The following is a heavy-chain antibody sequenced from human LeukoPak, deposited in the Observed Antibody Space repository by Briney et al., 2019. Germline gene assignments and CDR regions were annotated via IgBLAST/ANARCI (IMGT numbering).Heavy chain of an antibody. Sequence: GGSLRLSCAAPGFTFSSYSMNCVRQAPGKGLEWVSSISSSSSYIYSADSVKGRFTISRDNAKNSLFLQMNSLRAEDTAVYYCARDLTTVTTFDYWGQGTLVTVSS. V-gene: IGHV3-21*01. CDR1: GFTFSSYS. D-gene: IGHD4-17*01. J-gene: IGHJ4*02. CDR3: ARDLTTVTTFDY. CDR2: ISSSSSYI.